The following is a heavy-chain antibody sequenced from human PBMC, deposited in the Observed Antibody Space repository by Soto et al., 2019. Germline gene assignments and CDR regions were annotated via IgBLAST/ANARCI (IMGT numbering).Heavy chain of an antibody. CDR1: GGSMSTYY. J-gene: IGHJ4*03. V-gene: IGHV4-4*07. Sequence: PSETLSLTCTVSGGSMSTYYWNWVRQSAEKGLEWIGRISATGTTTYIPSLKSRITLSVDTCKNEFSLNLKFVTAADAAVYFCARDQSGAAGFRGPGTLVTVSS. CDR2: ISATGTT. D-gene: IGHD3-9*01. CDR3: ARDQSGAAGF.